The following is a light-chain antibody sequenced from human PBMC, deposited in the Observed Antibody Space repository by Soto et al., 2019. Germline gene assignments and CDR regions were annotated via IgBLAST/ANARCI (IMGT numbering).Light chain of an antibody. Sequence: QSALTQPASVSGSPGQSITISCTGTSSDVGSYNYVSWYQQYPGKAPKLMIYDVSNRPSGVSYRFSGSKAGNTASLTISGLRAEDEADYYCSSYTARSTHVVFGGGTKLTVL. CDR2: DVS. J-gene: IGLJ2*01. CDR3: SSYTARSTHVV. V-gene: IGLV2-14*01. CDR1: SSDVGSYNY.